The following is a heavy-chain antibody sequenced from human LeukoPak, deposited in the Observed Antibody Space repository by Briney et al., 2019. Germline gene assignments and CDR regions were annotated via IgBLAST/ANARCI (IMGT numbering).Heavy chain of an antibody. V-gene: IGHV5-51*01. D-gene: IGHD6-19*01. CDR1: GYSFTSYW. J-gene: IGHJ4*02. Sequence: GESLKISCKGSGYSFTSYWIGWVRQMPVKGLEWMGIIYPGDSDTRYSPSFQGQVTISADKSISTAYLQWSSLKASDTAMYYCARPIGDLEEQWLAYGYWGQGTLVTVSS. CDR3: ARPIGDLEEQWLAYGY. CDR2: IYPGDSDT.